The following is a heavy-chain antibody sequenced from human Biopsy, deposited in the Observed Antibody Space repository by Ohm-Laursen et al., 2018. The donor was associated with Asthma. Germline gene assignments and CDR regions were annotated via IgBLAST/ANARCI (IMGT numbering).Heavy chain of an antibody. CDR2: ISYDGSNK. CDR3: AKDVGWELPQYYFDY. CDR1: GFTFSSYG. J-gene: IGHJ4*02. V-gene: IGHV3-30*18. D-gene: IGHD1-26*01. Sequence: SLRLSCTASGFTFSSYGMHWVRQAPGKGLEWVSVISYDGSNKYYADSVKGRFTISRDNSKNTLYLQMNSLRAEDTAVYYCAKDVGWELPQYYFDYWGQGTLVTVSS.